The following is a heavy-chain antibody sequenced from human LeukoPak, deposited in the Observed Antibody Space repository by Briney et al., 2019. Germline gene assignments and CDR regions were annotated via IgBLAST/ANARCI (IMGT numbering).Heavy chain of an antibody. D-gene: IGHD3-22*01. J-gene: IGHJ4*02. CDR1: GFTFSSYA. Sequence: GGSPRLSCAASGFTFSSYAMSWVRQAPGKGLDWVSGLSGSGGSTYYADSVKGRFTISRDNSKNTLYLQMNSLRAEDTAVYYCAKEGYYVSSSYADYWGQGILVTVSS. CDR2: LSGSGGST. CDR3: AKEGYYVSSSYADY. V-gene: IGHV3-23*01.